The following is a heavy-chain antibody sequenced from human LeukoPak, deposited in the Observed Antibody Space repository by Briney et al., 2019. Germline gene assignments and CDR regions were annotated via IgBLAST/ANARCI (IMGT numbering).Heavy chain of an antibody. CDR2: IIPIFGTA. CDR1: GGTFSSYA. Sequence: SVKVSCKASGGTFSSYAISWVREAPGQGLEWMGGIIPIFGTANYAQKFQGRVTITADESTSTAYMELSSLRSEDTAVYYCARGPWGHYCSSTSCYGWDYYYYYMDVWGKGTTVTVSS. CDR3: ARGPWGHYCSSTSCYGWDYYYYYMDV. J-gene: IGHJ6*03. D-gene: IGHD2-2*01. V-gene: IGHV1-69*01.